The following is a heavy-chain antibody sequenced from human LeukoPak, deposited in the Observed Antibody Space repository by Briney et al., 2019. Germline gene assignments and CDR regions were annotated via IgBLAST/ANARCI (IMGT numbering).Heavy chain of an antibody. Sequence: PSQTLSLTCTVSGGSISDAAYYWSWIRQHPGEGLKWIGYIYYSGSTYYNPSLKSRVTISVDTSKNQFSLKLSSVTAADTAVYYCAREGVVVVDHWFDPWGQGTLVTVSS. CDR3: AREGVVVVDHWFDP. V-gene: IGHV4-30-4*01. J-gene: IGHJ5*02. D-gene: IGHD2-15*01. CDR1: GGSISDAAYY. CDR2: IYYSGST.